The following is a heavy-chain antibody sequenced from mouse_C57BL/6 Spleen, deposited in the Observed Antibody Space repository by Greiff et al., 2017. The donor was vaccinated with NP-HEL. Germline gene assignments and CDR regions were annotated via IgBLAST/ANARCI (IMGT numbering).Heavy chain of an antibody. CDR3: TKWTYYSNYVDY. CDR1: GYTFTDYE. D-gene: IGHD2-5*01. J-gene: IGHJ2*01. V-gene: IGHV1-15*01. CDR2: IDPETGGT. Sequence: QVQLQQSGAELVRPGASVTLSCKASGYTFTDYEMHWVKQTPVHGLDWIGAIDPETGGTASNQKFKGKAILTADKSSSTAYMELRSLTSEDSAVYYCTKWTYYSNYVDYWGKGTTLTVSS.